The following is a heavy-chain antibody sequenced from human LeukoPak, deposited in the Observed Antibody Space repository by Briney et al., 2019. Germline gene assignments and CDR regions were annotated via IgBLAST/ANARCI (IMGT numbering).Heavy chain of an antibody. V-gene: IGHV3-23*01. CDR3: AKGPAMVSGMDV. CDR1: GFTFSSYA. CDR2: ISGSGGST. D-gene: IGHD5-18*01. Sequence: GGSLRLSCAASGFTFSSYAMSWVRQAPGKGLEWVSAISGSGGSTYYADSVKGRFTISRDNSKNTLYLQMDSLRAEDTAVYYCAKGPAMVSGMDVWGQGTTVTVSS. J-gene: IGHJ6*02.